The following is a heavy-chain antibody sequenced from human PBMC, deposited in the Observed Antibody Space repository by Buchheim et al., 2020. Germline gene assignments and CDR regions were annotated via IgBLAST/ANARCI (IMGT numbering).Heavy chain of an antibody. J-gene: IGHJ5*02. CDR1: GFTSTDYY. CDR3: ARADDQEFDL. CDR2: INPSGGSA. Sequence: QVQLVQSGTEVKKPGASVKVSCEASGFTSTDYYIHWVRQAPGQGLEWMGIINPSGGSANYTQKFQGRVTMTRATSSSTVFLELSSLRSEDTAIYFCARADDQEFDLWGQGTL. V-gene: IGHV1-46*01.